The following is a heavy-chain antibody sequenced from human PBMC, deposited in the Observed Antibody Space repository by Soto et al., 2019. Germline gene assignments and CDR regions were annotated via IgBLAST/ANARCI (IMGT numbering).Heavy chain of an antibody. CDR3: AADPSIYGENDY. J-gene: IGHJ4*02. Sequence: ASVKVSCKASGGAFGSYAINWVRQAPGQGLEWMGCIVAMFDKTNYAQRFQERVTVTADMSTSTAYMELSSLRSEDTGVYYCAADPSIYGENDYWGQGTLVTVSS. CDR2: IVAMFDKT. V-gene: IGHV1-69*06. D-gene: IGHD4-4*01. CDR1: GGAFGSYA.